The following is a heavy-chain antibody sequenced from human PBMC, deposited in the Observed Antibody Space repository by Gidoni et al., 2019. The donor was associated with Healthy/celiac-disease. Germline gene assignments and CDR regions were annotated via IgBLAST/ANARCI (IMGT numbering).Heavy chain of an antibody. Sequence: EVQLLESGGGLVQPGGSLRLSCAASGFTFSSYAMSWVRQAPGKGLAWVSAISGSGGSTYYADSVKGRFTISRDNSKNTLYLQMNSLRAEDTAVYYCAKDGDSYGSEPHDYWGQGTLVTVSS. D-gene: IGHD5-18*01. J-gene: IGHJ4*02. CDR2: ISGSGGST. V-gene: IGHV3-23*01. CDR1: GFTFSSYA. CDR3: AKDGDSYGSEPHDY.